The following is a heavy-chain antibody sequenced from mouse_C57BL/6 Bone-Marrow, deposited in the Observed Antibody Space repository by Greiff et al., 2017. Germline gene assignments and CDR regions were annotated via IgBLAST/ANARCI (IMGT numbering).Heavy chain of an antibody. CDR3: ATYSNYPAWFAY. Sequence: QVQLKESGPGLVAPSQSLSITCTVSGFSLTSYAISWVRQPHGTGLEWLGVIWTGGGTNTNSAPKSRRSISKDNSKSQVFLKMNSLQTDDTARYYCATYSNYPAWFAYWGQGTLVTVSA. J-gene: IGHJ3*01. CDR2: IWTGGGT. D-gene: IGHD2-5*01. CDR1: GFSLTSYA. V-gene: IGHV2-9-1*01.